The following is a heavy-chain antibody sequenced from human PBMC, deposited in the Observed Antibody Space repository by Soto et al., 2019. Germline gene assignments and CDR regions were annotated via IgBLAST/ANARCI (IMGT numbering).Heavy chain of an antibody. J-gene: IGHJ4*02. D-gene: IGHD6-13*01. Sequence: QVTLKESGPVLVKPTETLTLTCTVSGFSLSNATMGVGWIRQTPGKALEWLAHIFWNDEESYSTSLRSRLTSSKDTSKSQVVLTMTNMDPVDTATYFWARIFRSHSNTGYVGDDHWGQGILVTVSS. V-gene: IGHV2-26*01. CDR2: IFWNDEE. CDR1: GFSLSNATMG. CDR3: ARIFRSHSNTGYVGDDH.